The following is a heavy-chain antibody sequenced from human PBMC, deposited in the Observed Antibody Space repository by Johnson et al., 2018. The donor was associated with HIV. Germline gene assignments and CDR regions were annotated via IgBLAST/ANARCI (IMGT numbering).Heavy chain of an antibody. CDR1: GFAFGDYA. CDR2: VTNNGYST. V-gene: IGHV3-64*01. Sequence: MQLVESGGGFVEPGGSLRLSCAASGFAFGDYAMSWVRQAPGRGLEYVSRVTNNGYSTYYVNAVKGRFTISRDNSKNTLYLQMDSLRAEDTAVYYCARDRIWVYAFDIWGQGTMVTVSS. D-gene: IGHD2-8*01. CDR3: ARDRIWVYAFDI. J-gene: IGHJ3*02.